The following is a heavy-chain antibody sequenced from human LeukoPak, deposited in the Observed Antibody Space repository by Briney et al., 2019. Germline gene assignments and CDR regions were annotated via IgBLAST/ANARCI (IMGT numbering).Heavy chain of an antibody. CDR1: GGSISSYY. D-gene: IGHD5-24*01. Sequence: PSETLSPTCTVSGGSISSYYWSWIRQPPGKGLEWIGYIYYSGSTNYNPSLKSRVTISVDTSKNQFSLKLGSVTAADTAVYYCARVGRYGYNLEYFDYWGQGTLVTVSS. J-gene: IGHJ4*02. CDR3: ARVGRYGYNLEYFDY. V-gene: IGHV4-59*01. CDR2: IYYSGST.